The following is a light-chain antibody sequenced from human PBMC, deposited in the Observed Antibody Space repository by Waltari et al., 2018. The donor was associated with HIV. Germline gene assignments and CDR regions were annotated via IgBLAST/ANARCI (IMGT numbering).Light chain of an antibody. CDR3: SSFTSGTTWV. CDR2: DVS. V-gene: IGLV2-14*03. Sequence: QSALTQPASVSGSPGQPITISCTGTRRHIGGYYHVCWYQQHPGRAPKPKIYDVSNRPSGVSDRFSGSKSGNTASLTISWLQTEDEADYYCSSFTSGTTWVFGGGTKVTVL. CDR1: RRHIGGYYH. J-gene: IGLJ3*02.